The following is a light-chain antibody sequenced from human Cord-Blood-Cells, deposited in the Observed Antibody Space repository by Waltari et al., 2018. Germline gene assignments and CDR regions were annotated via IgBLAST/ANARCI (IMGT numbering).Light chain of an antibody. CDR3: SSYTSSSTPV. V-gene: IGLV2-14*01. CDR2: EVS. J-gene: IGLJ1*01. CDR1: SSDVGGYNY. Sequence: QSALTQPASVSGSPGQSITISCTGTSSDVGGYNYVSWYQQHPGNAPKLMIYEVSNRPSGVSNRFSGSKSGNTASLTISGLQADDEADYYCSSYTSSSTPVFGTGTKVTVL.